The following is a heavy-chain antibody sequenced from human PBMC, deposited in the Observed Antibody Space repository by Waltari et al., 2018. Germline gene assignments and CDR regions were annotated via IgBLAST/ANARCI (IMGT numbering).Heavy chain of an antibody. V-gene: IGHV3-74*01. CDR2: VNRDGGGT. J-gene: IGHJ4*02. D-gene: IGHD3-10*01. CDR1: GFTFSSSW. Sequence: EVQLVESGGGLVQPGGPLRLSCAPSGFTFSSSWMHWVSQAPGRGLVGVQRVNRDGGGTGNAESGKGRFTSSGDSAKNTLYLQMNSLRAEDTALYYCGRREGSVTMVRGIDQWGQGTLVTVSS. CDR3: GRREGSVTMVRGIDQ.